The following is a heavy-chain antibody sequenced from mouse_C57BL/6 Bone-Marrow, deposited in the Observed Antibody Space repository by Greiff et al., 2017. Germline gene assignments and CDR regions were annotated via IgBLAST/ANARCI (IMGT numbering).Heavy chain of an antibody. CDR3: ARDGDYYNAMDD. CDR1: GFTFSDYY. V-gene: IGHV5-16*01. D-gene: IGHD2-4*01. CDR2: INYDGSST. J-gene: IGHJ4*01. Sequence: EVKLMESEGGLVQPGSSMKLSCTASGFTFSDYYMAWVRQVPEKGLEWVANINYDGSSTYYLDSLKSRFIISRDNAKNILYLQMSSLKSEDTATYYCARDGDYYNAMDDWGQGTSVTVSS.